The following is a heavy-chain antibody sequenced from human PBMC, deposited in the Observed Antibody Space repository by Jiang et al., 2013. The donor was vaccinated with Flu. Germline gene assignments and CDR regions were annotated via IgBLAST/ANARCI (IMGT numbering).Heavy chain of an antibody. J-gene: IGHJ4*02. CDR1: GGSISSSSYY. Sequence: GLVKPSETLSLTCTVSGGSISSSSYYWGWIRQPPGKGLEWIGSIYYSGSTYYNPSLKSRVTISVDTSKNQFSLKLSSVTAADTAVYYCARPRLERFSDLYYFDYWGQGTLVTVSS. CDR2: IYYSGST. V-gene: IGHV4-39*01. D-gene: IGHD1-1*01. CDR3: ARPRLERFSDLYYFDY.